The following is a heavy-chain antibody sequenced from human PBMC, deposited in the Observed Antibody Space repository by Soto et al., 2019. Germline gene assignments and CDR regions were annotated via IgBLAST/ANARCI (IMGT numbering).Heavy chain of an antibody. CDR1: GFSLSTSGVG. J-gene: IGHJ4*02. Sequence: QITLKESGPALVTPTQTLTLTCTFSGFSLSTSGVGVGWIRQPPGKALEWLAVIYWDDDKRYSPSLRSRLTITKDTSRNQVVLTMTNMDPVDTGTYYCAHRHPLYRDWGGGYFDYWGQGALVTVSS. CDR2: IYWDDDK. D-gene: IGHD4-17*01. CDR3: AHRHPLYRDWGGGYFDY. V-gene: IGHV2-5*02.